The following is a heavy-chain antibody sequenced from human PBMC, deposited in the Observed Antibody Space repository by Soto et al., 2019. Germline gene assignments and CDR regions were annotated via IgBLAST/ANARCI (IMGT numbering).Heavy chain of an antibody. CDR3: ARGIELPGGSETAEYFQH. D-gene: IGHD1-26*01. V-gene: IGHV4-30-4*01. CDR2: IYYSGST. CDR1: GGSISSGDYY. J-gene: IGHJ1*01. Sequence: PSETLSLTCTVSGGSISSGDYYWSWIRQPPGRGLEWIGYIYYSGSTYYNPSLKSRVTISVDTSKNQFSLKLSSVTAADTAVYYCARGIELPGGSETAEYFQHWGQGTLVTVSS.